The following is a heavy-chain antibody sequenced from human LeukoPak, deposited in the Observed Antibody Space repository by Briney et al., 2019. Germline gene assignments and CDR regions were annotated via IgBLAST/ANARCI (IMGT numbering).Heavy chain of an antibody. Sequence: SETLSLTCAVYGGSFSGYYWSWIRQPPGKGLEWIGEINHSGSTNYNPSLKSRVTISVDTSKNQFSLKLSSVTAADTAVYYCAGRRISDAGPYYYYGMDVWGQGTTVTVSS. V-gene: IGHV4-34*01. J-gene: IGHJ6*02. CDR3: AGRRISDAGPYYYYGMDV. D-gene: IGHD2-21*01. CDR1: GGSFSGYY. CDR2: INHSGST.